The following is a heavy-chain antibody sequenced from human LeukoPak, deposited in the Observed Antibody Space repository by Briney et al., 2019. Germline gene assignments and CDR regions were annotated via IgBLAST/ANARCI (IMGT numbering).Heavy chain of an antibody. V-gene: IGHV3-23*01. CDR2: ISGSGGSS. CDR3: AKEDQMATIRPVDY. J-gene: IGHJ4*02. Sequence: GGTLRLSCAASGFTFSSYAMSWVRQAPGQGLEWVSAISGSGGSSFYAYFVKGSVTISRDNSKHTLYLHMNILIAEDTTVYYFAKEDQMATIRPVDYWGQGTLVTVSS. CDR1: GFTFSSYA. D-gene: IGHD5-24*01.